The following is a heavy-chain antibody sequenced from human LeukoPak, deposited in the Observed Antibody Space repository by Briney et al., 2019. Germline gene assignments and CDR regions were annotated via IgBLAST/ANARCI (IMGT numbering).Heavy chain of an antibody. J-gene: IGHJ4*02. CDR3: ARDTGGKGMDY. CDR1: GDSISNYD. D-gene: IGHD2-8*02. V-gene: IGHV4-4*07. Sequence: SETLSLTCTVSGDSISNYDWTWIRQPAGKGLEWIGRIYGSGNTRYNPSLKSRVIMSLDTSKNHFSLKLSSVTAADTAVYYCARDTGGKGMDYWGQGTLVTVSS. CDR2: IYGSGNT.